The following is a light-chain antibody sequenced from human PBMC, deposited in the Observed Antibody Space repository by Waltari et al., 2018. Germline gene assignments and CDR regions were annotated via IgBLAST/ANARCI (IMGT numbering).Light chain of an antibody. CDR1: QSLLHSSGNTF. V-gene: IGKV2-28*01. CDR3: MQARQTPWT. J-gene: IGKJ1*01. Sequence: DIVMTQSPLSLSVTPGEPASLSCRSSQSLLHSSGNTFLDWYLKKPGHSPQLLIYLISSRASGVPDRFSGSGSGTDFTLKISRVEAEDVGVYFCMQARQTPWTFGQGTKVEIK. CDR2: LIS.